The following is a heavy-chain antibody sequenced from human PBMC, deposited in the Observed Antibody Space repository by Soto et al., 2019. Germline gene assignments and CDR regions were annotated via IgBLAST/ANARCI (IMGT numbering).Heavy chain of an antibody. CDR1: GGSFSGYY. CDR2: INHSGST. J-gene: IGHJ5*02. V-gene: IGHV4-34*01. D-gene: IGHD5-18*01. CDR3: ARRSGVDTAMDTNWFDP. Sequence: SETLSLTCAVYGGSFSGYYWSWIRQPPGKGLEWIGEINHSGSTNYNPSLKSRVTISVDTSKNQFSLKLSSVTAADTAVYYCARRSGVDTAMDTNWFDPWGQGTLVTVSS.